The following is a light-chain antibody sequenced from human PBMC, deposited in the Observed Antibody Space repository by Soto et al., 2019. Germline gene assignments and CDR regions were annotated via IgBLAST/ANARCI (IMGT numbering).Light chain of an antibody. V-gene: IGKV1-5*01. J-gene: IGKJ1*01. CDR1: QSIDTW. CDR3: LQYNSYSRE. Sequence: DIKMTQSPSTLSASVGDRVTITCRASQSIDTWLAWYQQKPGKAPNLLIYDASSLQSGVPSRFSGSGSGTEFTLTIKSLQPDDFATYYCLQYNSYSREFGQGTKVDIK. CDR2: DAS.